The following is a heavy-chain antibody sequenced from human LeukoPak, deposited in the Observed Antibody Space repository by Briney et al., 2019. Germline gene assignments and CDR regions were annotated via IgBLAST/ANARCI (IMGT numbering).Heavy chain of an antibody. CDR1: GGSISSYY. V-gene: IGHV4-4*07. D-gene: IGHD3-3*01. CDR2: IYTSGST. Sequence: SETLSLTCTVSGGSISSYYWSWIRQPAGKGLEWIGRIYTSGSTNYNPSLKSRVTMSVDTSKNQFSLKLSSVTAADTAVYYCARGPTWGITYYDFWSGHGLSDYYYGMDVWGQGTTVTVSS. CDR3: ARGPTWGITYYDFWSGHGLSDYYYGMDV. J-gene: IGHJ6*02.